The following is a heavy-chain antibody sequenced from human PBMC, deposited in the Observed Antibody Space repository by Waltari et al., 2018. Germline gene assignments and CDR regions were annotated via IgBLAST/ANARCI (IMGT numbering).Heavy chain of an antibody. CDR2: ITSRLSSL. D-gene: IGHD6-6*01. J-gene: IGHJ4*02. Sequence: EVQLVESGGGLVQPEGSLSLSVAASVFIVSTFEMSWVRQAPGKGLVWISSITSRLSSLYYADSVKGRFTISRDNAKNSLYLQMNSLRAEDTAVYYCATKYSSSSWDYWGQGTLVTVSS. CDR3: ATKYSSSSWDY. CDR1: VFIVSTFE. V-gene: IGHV3-48*03.